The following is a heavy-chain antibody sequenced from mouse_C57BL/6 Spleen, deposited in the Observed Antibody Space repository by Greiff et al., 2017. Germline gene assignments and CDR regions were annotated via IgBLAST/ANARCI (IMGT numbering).Heavy chain of an antibody. Sequence: QVQLQQPGAELVRPGSSVKLSCKASGYTFTSYWMHWVKQRPIPGLEWIGNIDPSASETHYNQKFKDKATLTVDKSSSTAYMQLSSLTSEDSAVYYCAIDYYGSSYPCDDWGQGTTLTVSS. D-gene: IGHD1-1*01. V-gene: IGHV1-52*01. CDR3: AIDYYGSSYPCDD. J-gene: IGHJ2*01. CDR1: GYTFTSYW. CDR2: IDPSASET.